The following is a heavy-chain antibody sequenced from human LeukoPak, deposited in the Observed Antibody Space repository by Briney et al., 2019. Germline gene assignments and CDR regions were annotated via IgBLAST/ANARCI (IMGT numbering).Heavy chain of an antibody. CDR1: GGSISSHY. Sequence: SETLSLTCTVSGGSISSHYWSWIRQPPGKGLEWIGYIYYSGSTNYNPSLKSRVTISVDTSKNQFSLKLSSVTAADTAVYYCARANSGYDTYFDYWGQGTLVTVSS. D-gene: IGHD5-12*01. V-gene: IGHV4-59*11. J-gene: IGHJ4*02. CDR3: ARANSGYDTYFDY. CDR2: IYYSGST.